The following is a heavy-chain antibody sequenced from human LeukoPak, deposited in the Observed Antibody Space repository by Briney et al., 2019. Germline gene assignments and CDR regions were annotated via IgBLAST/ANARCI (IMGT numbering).Heavy chain of an antibody. D-gene: IGHD4-17*01. CDR2: MNPNSGNT. V-gene: IGHV1-8*01. CDR3: AREAHDYGELRGGGCWFDP. J-gene: IGHJ5*02. Sequence: ASVKVSCKASGYTFTSYDINWVRQATGQGLEWMGWMNPNSGNTGYAQKFQGRVTMTRNTSISTAYMELSSLRSEDTAVYYCAREAHDYGELRGGGCWFDPWGQGTLATVSS. CDR1: GYTFTSYD.